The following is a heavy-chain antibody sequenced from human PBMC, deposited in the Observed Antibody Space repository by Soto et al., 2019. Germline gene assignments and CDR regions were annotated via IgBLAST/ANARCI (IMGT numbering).Heavy chain of an antibody. CDR1: GFTFSSYS. CDR2: ISSSSSYI. CDR3: AREYCTNGVCYPFDY. V-gene: IGHV3-21*01. J-gene: IGHJ4*02. D-gene: IGHD2-8*01. Sequence: VQLVESGGGLVKPGGSLRLSCAASGFTFSSYSMNWVRQAPGKGLEWVSSISSSSSYIYYADSVKGRFTISRDNAKNSLYLQMNSLRAEDTAVYYCAREYCTNGVCYPFDYWGQGTLVTVSS.